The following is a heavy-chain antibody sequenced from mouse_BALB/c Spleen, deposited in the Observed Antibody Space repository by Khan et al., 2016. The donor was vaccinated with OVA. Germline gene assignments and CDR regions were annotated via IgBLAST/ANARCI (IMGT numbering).Heavy chain of an antibody. CDR1: GFTFTNYG. J-gene: IGHJ4*01. V-gene: IGHV9-3-1*01. CDR2: INTYTGEP. D-gene: IGHD2-14*01. Sequence: QVQLKQSGPELKKPGETVQISCKASGFTFTNYGMNWVRQAPGQGLKWMGWINTYTGEPTFTDDFKGRFALSLETSSSTAYLQINSLTNEDTATYFCARVGYNGTRDYWGQGTSVTVSS. CDR3: ARVGYNGTRDY.